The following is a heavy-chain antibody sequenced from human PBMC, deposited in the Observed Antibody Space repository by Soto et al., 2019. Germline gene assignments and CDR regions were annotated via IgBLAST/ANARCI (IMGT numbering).Heavy chain of an antibody. Sequence: QVQLVESGGGVVQTGRSLRLSCAASGFTFSSYAMHWVRQAPGKGLEWVAVISYDGSNKYYADSVKGRFTISRDNSKNPLYVQMNSLRAEDTAVYYCARMKGYCSGGSCYSDYYYGMDVWGQGTTVTVSS. D-gene: IGHD2-15*01. V-gene: IGHV3-30-3*01. CDR2: ISYDGSNK. CDR1: GFTFSSYA. CDR3: ARMKGYCSGGSCYSDYYYGMDV. J-gene: IGHJ6*02.